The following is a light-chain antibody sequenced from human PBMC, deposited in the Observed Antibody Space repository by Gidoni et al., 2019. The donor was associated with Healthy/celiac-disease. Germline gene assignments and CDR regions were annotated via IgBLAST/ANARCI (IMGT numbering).Light chain of an antibody. J-gene: IGKJ4*01. CDR1: QGISSY. CDR2: AAS. Sequence: DIQLTQSPSFLSASVGDRVTITCRASQGISSYLAWYQQKPGKAPKLLIYAASTLQSGVPSRFSGSGSGTEFTLTISSLQPEDFAIYYCQQLGTFGGGTKVEIK. CDR3: QQLGT. V-gene: IGKV1-9*01.